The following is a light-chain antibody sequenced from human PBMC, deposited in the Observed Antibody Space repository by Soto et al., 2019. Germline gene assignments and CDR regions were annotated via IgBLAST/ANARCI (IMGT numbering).Light chain of an antibody. CDR2: AVS. Sequence: QSALTQPPSASGSPGQSVTISCTGTSSDVGGYNYVSWYQQHPGKAPKLMSYAVSKWPSGVPERFSGSKSGNTASLTVSGLQAEYEAEYYCSSYAGSNNVVFGGGTKLTVL. CDR1: SSDVGGYNY. CDR3: SSYAGSNNVV. J-gene: IGLJ2*01. V-gene: IGLV2-8*01.